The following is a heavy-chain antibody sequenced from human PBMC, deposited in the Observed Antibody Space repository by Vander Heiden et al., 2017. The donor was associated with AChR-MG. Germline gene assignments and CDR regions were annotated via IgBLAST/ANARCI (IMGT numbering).Heavy chain of an antibody. Sequence: EVQLVESGGGLVQPGGSLRLSCAASGFTFSSYWMSWVRQAQGKGLEWVANIKQDGSEKYYVDSVKGRFTISRDNAKNSRYLQMNSLRAEETAVYYCARENMGGSYALGWFDPWGQGTLVTVSS. CDR1: GFTFSSYW. J-gene: IGHJ5*02. D-gene: IGHD1-26*01. CDR2: IKQDGSEK. CDR3: ARENMGGSYALGWFDP. V-gene: IGHV3-7*01.